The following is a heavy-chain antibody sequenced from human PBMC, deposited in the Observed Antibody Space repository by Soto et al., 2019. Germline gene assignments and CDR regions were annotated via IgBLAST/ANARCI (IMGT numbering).Heavy chain of an antibody. CDR1: VFTFSIYA. CDR3: ARELGTSDRKQLPGLYYYYGMDV. CDR2: ISYDGSNK. Sequence: WVSLLFSCATSVFTFSIYAMQSVRQAPGNGLGRVGVISYDGSNKYYADSVKGRVTISRDNSKNALYLQMNSLRAEETAVYYCARELGTSDRKQLPGLYYYYGMDVWGQGTTVTVSS. V-gene: IGHV3-30-3*01. D-gene: IGHD5-18*01. J-gene: IGHJ6*01.